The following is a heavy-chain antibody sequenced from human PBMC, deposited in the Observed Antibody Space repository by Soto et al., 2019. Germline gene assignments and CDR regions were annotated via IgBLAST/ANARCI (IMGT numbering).Heavy chain of an antibody. CDR1: GYTLTELS. J-gene: IGHJ4*02. Sequence: QVQLVQSGAEVKKPGASVKVSCKVSGYTLTELSMHWVRQAPGKGLEWMGGFDPEDGETIYAQKFQGRVTMTEDTYTDTAYMELSSLRSEDTAVYYSATLLYYDFWSGYYDYWGQGTLVTVSS. CDR3: ATLLYYDFWSGYYDY. CDR2: FDPEDGET. D-gene: IGHD3-3*01. V-gene: IGHV1-24*01.